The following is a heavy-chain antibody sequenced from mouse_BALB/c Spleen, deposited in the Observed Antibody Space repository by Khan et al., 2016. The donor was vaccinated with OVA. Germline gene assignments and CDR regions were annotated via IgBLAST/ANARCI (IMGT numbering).Heavy chain of an antibody. Sequence: VQLQQSGPDLVKPSQSLSLTCTVTGYSITGGYSWHWIRQFPGNKLEWMGYIHYSGSTNYNPSLKSRISITRDTSKNQFFLQLNSVTTEDTATYYCARAGTTVVAYWYFDVWGAGTTVTVSS. J-gene: IGHJ1*01. V-gene: IGHV3-1*02. CDR2: IHYSGST. CDR3: ARAGTTVVAYWYFDV. CDR1: GYSITGGYS. D-gene: IGHD1-1*01.